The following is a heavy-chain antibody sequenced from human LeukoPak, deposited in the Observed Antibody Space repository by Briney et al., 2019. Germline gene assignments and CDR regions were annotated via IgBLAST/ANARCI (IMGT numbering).Heavy chain of an antibody. V-gene: IGHV4-4*09. J-gene: IGHJ4*02. CDR3: ARRTPGPQLDEYVAYFFDH. D-gene: IGHD2-2*01. CDR2: IYSSGAT. Sequence: PSETLSLTCTVSGGSITTYNWIWIRQTPGQALEWIGHIYSSGATKYNPSLKSRATILLDTSKNQLSLKVSSVSAADTAVYYCARRTPGPQLDEYVAYFFDHWGQGTQVTVSS. CDR1: GGSITTYN.